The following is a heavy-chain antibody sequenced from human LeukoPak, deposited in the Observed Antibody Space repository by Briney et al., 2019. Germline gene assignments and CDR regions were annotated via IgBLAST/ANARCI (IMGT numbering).Heavy chain of an antibody. V-gene: IGHV3-30*02. CDR2: IRFDATTK. D-gene: IGHD7-27*01. CDR3: ARTPGAIIFDY. Sequence: GGSLRLSCAASGFTFSSSGMHWVRQAPGRGLEWVAFIRFDATTKYYAHSVRGRFTVSRDNSKNTLGLQMNSLRAEDTAVYYCARTPGAIIFDYWGQGTLVTVSS. J-gene: IGHJ4*02. CDR1: GFTFSSSG.